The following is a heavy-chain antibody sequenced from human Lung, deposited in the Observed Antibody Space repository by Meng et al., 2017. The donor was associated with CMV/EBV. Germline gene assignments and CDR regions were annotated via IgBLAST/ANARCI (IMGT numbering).Heavy chain of an antibody. CDR1: GGSFSGYY. CDR3: ARGGFTYDFWSGYDFDY. Sequence: SETXSLTCAVYGGSFSGYYWSWIRQPPGKGLEWIGEINHSGSTNYNPSLKSRVTISVDTSKNQFSLKLSSVTAADTAVYYCARGGFTYDFWSGYDFDYWCQGTLVTVSS. CDR2: INHSGST. J-gene: IGHJ4*02. D-gene: IGHD3-3*01. V-gene: IGHV4-34*01.